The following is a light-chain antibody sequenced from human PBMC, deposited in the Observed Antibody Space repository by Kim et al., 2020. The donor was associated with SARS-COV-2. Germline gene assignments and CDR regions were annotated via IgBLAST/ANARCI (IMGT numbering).Light chain of an antibody. J-gene: IGLJ3*02. CDR1: SGSIASNY. CDR2: EDN. V-gene: IGLV6-57*02. Sequence: NFMLTQPHSVSESPGKTVTISCTGSSGSIASNYVQWYQQRPGSAPTTVIYEDNQRPSGVPARFSGSIDSSSNSASLTSSGLKTEDEADYYCQSYDSSNWVFGGGTQLTVL. CDR3: QSYDSSNWV.